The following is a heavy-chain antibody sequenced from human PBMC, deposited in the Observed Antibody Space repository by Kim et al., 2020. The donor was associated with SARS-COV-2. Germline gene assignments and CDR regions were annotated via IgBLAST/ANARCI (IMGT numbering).Heavy chain of an antibody. Sequence: GGSLRLSCTVSGFTFNTYRMTWVRQAPGKGLESVANIKQDGSEKFYVDSVKGRFTISRDNARNSLYLQMDSLRADDTAMYYCVAGGTYLGVWCQGTLVTVSS. D-gene: IGHD3-16*01. CDR1: GFTFNTYR. J-gene: IGHJ4*02. V-gene: IGHV3-7*01. CDR2: IKQDGSEK. CDR3: VAGGTYLGV.